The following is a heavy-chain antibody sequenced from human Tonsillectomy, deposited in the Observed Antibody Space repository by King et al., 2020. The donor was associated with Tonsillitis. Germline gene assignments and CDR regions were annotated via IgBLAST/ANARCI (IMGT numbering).Heavy chain of an antibody. Sequence: VQLVESGGCLVQPGGSLRLSCAASGFTFTSYAMSWVRQAPGKGLEWVSGISGSGDSTYYADSVKGRFTISRDNSKNTLYLQMNSLRAEDTAIYFCAKALRATGCYFDLWGRGTLVTVSS. V-gene: IGHV3-23*04. J-gene: IGHJ2*01. CDR1: GFTFTSYA. D-gene: IGHD3-10*01. CDR2: ISGSGDST. CDR3: AKALRATGCYFDL.